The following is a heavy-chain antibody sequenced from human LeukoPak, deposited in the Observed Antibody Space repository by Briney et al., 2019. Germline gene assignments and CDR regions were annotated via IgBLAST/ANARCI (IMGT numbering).Heavy chain of an antibody. Sequence: GGSLRLSCAASGFTFSSYAMHWVRRAPGKGLEWVAVISYDGSNKYYADSVKGRFTISRDNSKNTLYLQMNSLRAEDTAVYYCAGFNDYPADYWGQGTLVTVSS. J-gene: IGHJ4*02. CDR1: GFTFSSYA. CDR3: AGFNDYPADY. D-gene: IGHD4/OR15-4a*01. V-gene: IGHV3-30-3*01. CDR2: ISYDGSNK.